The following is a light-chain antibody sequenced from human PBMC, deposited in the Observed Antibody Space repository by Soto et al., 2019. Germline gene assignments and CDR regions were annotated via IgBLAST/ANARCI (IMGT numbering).Light chain of an antibody. Sequence: DIQMTQSPSSLSASVGDRVTITCQASQDISNYLNWYQQKPGKAPKLLIYDASNCETGVPSRFSGSGSGTDFTFTISSLQPEDIATYYCQQYDNLPVFGGGTKVEIK. CDR3: QQYDNLPV. J-gene: IGKJ4*01. V-gene: IGKV1-33*01. CDR2: DAS. CDR1: QDISNY.